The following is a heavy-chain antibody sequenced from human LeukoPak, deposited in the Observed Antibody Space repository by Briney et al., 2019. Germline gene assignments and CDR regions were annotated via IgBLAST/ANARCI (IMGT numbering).Heavy chain of an antibody. CDR2: ISARGGST. V-gene: IGHV3-23*01. CDR3: AKDQRWESPHYLAS. CDR1: GLTFSSSA. J-gene: IGHJ4*02. D-gene: IGHD1-26*01. Sequence: GGSLTLSCVASGLTFSSSAMSWVRQVPGKGRDWVAGISARGGSTSYADSVRGRLTISIDNSRNTLYVQRNSLRDEDTAVYYCAKDQRWESPHYLASWGQGTLVTVSS.